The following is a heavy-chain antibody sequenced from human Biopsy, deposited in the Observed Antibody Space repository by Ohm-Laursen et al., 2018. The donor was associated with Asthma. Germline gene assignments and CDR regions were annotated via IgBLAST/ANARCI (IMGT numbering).Heavy chain of an antibody. CDR1: GGSVSSGSYY. J-gene: IGHJ4*02. V-gene: IGHV4-61*01. Sequence: TLSLTCTVSGGSVSSGSYYWSWIRQPPGKGLEWIGYIYYSGSTNYNPSLKSRVTISVDTSKNQFSLKLSSVTAADTAVYYCARERAGYYGSGSYLGYWGQGTPVTVSS. CDR3: ARERAGYYGSGSYLGY. CDR2: IYYSGST. D-gene: IGHD3-10*01.